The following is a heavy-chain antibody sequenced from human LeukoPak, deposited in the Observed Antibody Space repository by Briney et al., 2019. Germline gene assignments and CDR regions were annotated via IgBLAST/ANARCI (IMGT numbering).Heavy chain of an antibody. CDR1: GFTFSSYA. CDR3: AKRPRGNYLDPFDY. D-gene: IGHD3-10*01. V-gene: IGHV3-23*01. Sequence: QAGGSLRLSCAASGFTFSSYAMSWVRQAPGKGLEWVSGISGSGGSTYYADSVKGRFTISRDNYKNRLYLQMNGLRAEDTAVYYCAKRPRGNYLDPFDYWGQGTLVTVSS. CDR2: ISGSGGST. J-gene: IGHJ4*02.